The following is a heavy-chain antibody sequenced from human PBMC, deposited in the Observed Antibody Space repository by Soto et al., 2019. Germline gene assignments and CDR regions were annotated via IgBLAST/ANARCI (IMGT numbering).Heavy chain of an antibody. J-gene: IGHJ4*02. CDR3: ATKIFGTTYFGN. V-gene: IGHV3-48*03. D-gene: IGHD1-7*01. CDR1: GFTFSSYE. CDR2: IDRSGSPI. Sequence: GASLKISCAASGFTFSSYEMNWVRQAPGKGLEWVSYIDRSGSPIYYADSVKGRFTISRDNAENSLYLQMHSLRVDDTAIYYCATKIFGTTYFGNWGRGALVTVSS.